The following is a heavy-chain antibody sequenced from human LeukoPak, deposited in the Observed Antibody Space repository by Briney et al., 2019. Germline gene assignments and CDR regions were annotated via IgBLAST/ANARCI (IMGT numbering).Heavy chain of an antibody. V-gene: IGHV3-30*04. J-gene: IGHJ6*02. Sequence: GGSLRLSCVASGFTLSGYSMHWVRQAPGKGLEWVAVISYDESYKYYADSVKGRFTISRDKSNNTLYLQMNSLRSEDTAVYSCARDLGGSGSSPDQYFGMDVWGQGTTVTVSS. CDR3: ARDLGGSGSSPDQYFGMDV. CDR1: GFTLSGYS. CDR2: ISYDESYK. D-gene: IGHD2-15*01.